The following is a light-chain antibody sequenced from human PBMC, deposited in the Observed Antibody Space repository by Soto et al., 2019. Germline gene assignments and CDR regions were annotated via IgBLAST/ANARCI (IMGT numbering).Light chain of an antibody. V-gene: IGKV3-20*01. CDR2: GAS. J-gene: IGKJ2*01. CDR3: QQYASLPYT. CDR1: HSISSNY. Sequence: IVLTQSPGTLSLSPRERVSLSCRASHSISSNYLAWYQHKPGQAPRHLIYGASRRATGIPDRFSGRESGTDFTLTITTLEPEDSAVYFCQQYASLPYTFGQGTKVDIK.